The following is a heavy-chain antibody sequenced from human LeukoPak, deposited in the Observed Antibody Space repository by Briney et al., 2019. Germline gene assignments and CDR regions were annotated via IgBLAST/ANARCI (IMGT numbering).Heavy chain of an antibody. CDR3: ARLALQEVGATHTYYLDY. D-gene: IGHD1-26*01. J-gene: IGHJ4*02. CDR2: INHSGST. V-gene: IGHV4-34*01. Sequence: KPSETLSLTCAVYGGSFSGYYWSWIRQPPGKGLEWIGEINHSGSTNYNPSLKSRVTISVDTSEIQFSLKLSSVTAADTAVYYCARLALQEVGATHTYYLDYWGQGTLVTVSS. CDR1: GGSFSGYY.